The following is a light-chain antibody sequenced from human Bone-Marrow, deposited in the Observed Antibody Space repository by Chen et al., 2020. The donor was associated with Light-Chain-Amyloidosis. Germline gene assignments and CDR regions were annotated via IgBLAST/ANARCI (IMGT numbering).Light chain of an antibody. V-gene: IGLV3-21*02. J-gene: IGLJ3*02. CDR1: NIGSTS. CDR3: QGWDRSSDRPV. CDR2: DDS. Sequence: SYVLTQPSSVSVAPGQTATIACGGNNIGSTSVHWYQQTPGQAPLLVVYDDSDRPSGIPERLSGSASGNTATMAVRRVEAGDEADYCCQGWDRSSDRPVFGGGTKLTVL.